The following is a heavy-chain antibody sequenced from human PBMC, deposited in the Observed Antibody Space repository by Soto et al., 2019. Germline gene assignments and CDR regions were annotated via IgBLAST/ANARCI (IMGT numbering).Heavy chain of an antibody. CDR2: ISGYNGNT. V-gene: IGHV1-18*01. Sequence: GASVKVSCKASGYSFKIFGISCVRQAPGQGLEWMGWISGYNGNTKYAQSLQGRVTMTTDTSTSTAYMELRSLRSDDTAVYYCATRGPTIELYYYYYYGMDVWGQGTTVTAP. D-gene: IGHD5-12*01. J-gene: IGHJ6*02. CDR1: GYSFKIFG. CDR3: ATRGPTIELYYYYYYGMDV.